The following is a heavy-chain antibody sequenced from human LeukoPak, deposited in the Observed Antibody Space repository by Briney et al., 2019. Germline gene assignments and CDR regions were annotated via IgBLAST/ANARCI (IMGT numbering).Heavy chain of an antibody. D-gene: IGHD3-10*01. J-gene: IGHJ6*03. CDR3: ARVRFAYYYYYMDA. CDR1: GGSFSGYY. Sequence: SETLSLTCAVYGGSFSGYYWSWIRQPPGKGLEWIGEINHSGSTNYNPSLKSRVTISVDTSKNQFSLKLSSVTAADTAVYYCARVRFAYYYYYMDAWGKGTTVTVSS. V-gene: IGHV4-34*01. CDR2: INHSGST.